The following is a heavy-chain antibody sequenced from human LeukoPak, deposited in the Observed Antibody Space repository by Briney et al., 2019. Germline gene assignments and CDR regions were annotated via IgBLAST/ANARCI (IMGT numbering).Heavy chain of an antibody. CDR1: GGTFSSYA. D-gene: IGHD6-19*01. J-gene: IGHJ5*02. CDR2: IIPIFGTA. V-gene: IGHV1-69*01. Sequence: SVKVSCKASGGTFSSYAISWVRQAPGQGLEWMGGIIPIFGTANYAQKFQGGVTITADESTSTAYMELSSLRSEDTAVYYCARTYSSGWYAYNWFDPWGQGTLVTVSS. CDR3: ARTYSSGWYAYNWFDP.